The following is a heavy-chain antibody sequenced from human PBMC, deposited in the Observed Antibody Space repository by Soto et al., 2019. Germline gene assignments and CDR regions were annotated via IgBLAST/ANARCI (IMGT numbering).Heavy chain of an antibody. D-gene: IGHD6-13*01. CDR1: GGSISSSSYY. J-gene: IGHJ5*02. CDR2: IYYSGST. V-gene: IGHV4-39*01. CDR3: AVWQQLVLVGNWFDP. Sequence: SETLSLTCTVSGGSISSSSYYWGWIRQPPGKGLEWIGSIYYSGSTYYNPSLKSRVTISVDTSKNQFSLKLSSVTAADTAVYYCAVWQQLVLVGNWFDPWGQGTLVTVSS.